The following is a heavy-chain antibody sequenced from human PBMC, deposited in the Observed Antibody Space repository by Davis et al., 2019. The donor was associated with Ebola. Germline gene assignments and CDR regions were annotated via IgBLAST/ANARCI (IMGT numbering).Heavy chain of an antibody. CDR2: INHSGST. V-gene: IGHV4-34*01. D-gene: IGHD6-13*01. CDR3: ARGGVGGIAAGYNWCDP. J-gene: IGHJ5*02. CDR1: GGSFSGYY. Sequence: MPSETLSLTCAVYGGSFSGYYWSWIRQPPGKGLEWIGEINHSGSTNYNPSLKSRVTISVDTSKNQFSLKLSSVTAADTAVYYCARGGVGGIAAGYNWCDPWGQGTLVTVSS.